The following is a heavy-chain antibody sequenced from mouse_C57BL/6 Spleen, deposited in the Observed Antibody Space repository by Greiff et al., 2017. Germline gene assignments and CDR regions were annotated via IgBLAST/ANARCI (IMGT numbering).Heavy chain of an antibody. Sequence: EVQVVESGGGLVQSGRSLRLSCATSGFTFSDFYMEWVRQAPGKGLEWIAASRNKANDYTTEYSASVKGRFIVSRDTSQSILYLQMNALRAEDTAIYYCARGAGYYLGAMDYWGQGTSVTVSS. J-gene: IGHJ4*01. V-gene: IGHV7-1*01. CDR2: SRNKANDYTT. CDR1: GFTFSDFY. D-gene: IGHD1-1*01. CDR3: ARGAGYYLGAMDY.